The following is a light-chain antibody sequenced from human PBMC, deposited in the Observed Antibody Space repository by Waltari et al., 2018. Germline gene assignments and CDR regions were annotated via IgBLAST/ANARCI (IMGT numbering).Light chain of an antibody. V-gene: IGKV1-39*01. Sequence: DIQMTQASSSLSASVGDRVNITSRASRSVSISLNWYQQKPGNAPNRLIYATSALQTGVPSRFSGSGSGTDFTLTITNLQPEDFGIYYCQQTYDTPLTFGAGTKVQLK. CDR1: RSVSIS. J-gene: IGKJ4*01. CDR3: QQTYDTPLT. CDR2: ATS.